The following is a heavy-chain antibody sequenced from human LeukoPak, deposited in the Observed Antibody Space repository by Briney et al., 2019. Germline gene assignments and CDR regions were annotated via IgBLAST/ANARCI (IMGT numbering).Heavy chain of an antibody. CDR2: ISAGNGKT. CDR3: ARDVIDGRGYSFGYDY. D-gene: IGHD5-18*01. Sequence: ASVKVSCKASGYTSTNYAVHWVRLAPGQGLEWMGWISAGNGKTKYSQKLQGRVTITRDTSASTAYMELSSLRSEDTAVYYCARDVIDGRGYSFGYDYWGQGTLVTVSS. CDR1: GYTSTNYA. V-gene: IGHV1-3*01. J-gene: IGHJ4*02.